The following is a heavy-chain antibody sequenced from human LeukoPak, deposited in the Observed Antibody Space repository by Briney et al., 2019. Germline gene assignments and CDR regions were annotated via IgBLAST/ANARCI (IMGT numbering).Heavy chain of an antibody. CDR2: IYYRGST. CDR3: ARCGKDSDYVQN. Sequence: NPSETLSLTCTVSAGSISSGGSYWSWIRQHPGTGLEWIGYIYYRGSTYYNPSIKSRFTITVDTSKTQFSLKLSSVTAADTAVYYCARCGKDSDYVQNWGQGTLVTVSS. V-gene: IGHV4-31*03. CDR1: AGSISSGGSY. D-gene: IGHD4-11*01. J-gene: IGHJ4*02.